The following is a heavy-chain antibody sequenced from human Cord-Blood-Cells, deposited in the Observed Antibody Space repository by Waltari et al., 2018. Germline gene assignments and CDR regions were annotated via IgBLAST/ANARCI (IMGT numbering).Heavy chain of an antibody. CDR1: ESTLTALS. CDR2: FEPEDGEP. J-gene: IGHJ6*02. V-gene: IGHV1-24*01. Sequence: QVQQVQSGAEVKKPGASVKVSCKASESTLTALSMHRVRQAHGKGLEGMGGFEPEDGEPIYADKIQGRGTMTEYTSRGTACMALGSLTSGDTAVYYCATGDYSNYYYYGMDVWGQGTTVTVS. CDR3: ATGDYSNYYYYGMDV. D-gene: IGHD4-4*01.